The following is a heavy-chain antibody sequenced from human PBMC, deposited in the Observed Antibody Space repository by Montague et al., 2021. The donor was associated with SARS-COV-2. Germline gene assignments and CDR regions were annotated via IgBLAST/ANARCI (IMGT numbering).Heavy chain of an antibody. V-gene: IGHV3-33*01. Sequence: RLSLSASGFTFSTYAIHWVRQAPGKGLEWVAIMSYDGNFEQYADSVKGRFTISRDSSKDTLHLQMNSLTAEDTAVYYCAVQPRDSSAWHPFDYWGQGTLVTVSS. CDR2: MSYDGNFE. CDR3: AVQPRDSSAWHPFDY. D-gene: IGHD6-19*01. J-gene: IGHJ4*02. CDR1: GFTFSTYA.